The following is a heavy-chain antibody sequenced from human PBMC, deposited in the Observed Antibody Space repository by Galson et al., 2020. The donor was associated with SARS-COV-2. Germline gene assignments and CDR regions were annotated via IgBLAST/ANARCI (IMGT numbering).Heavy chain of an antibody. D-gene: IGHD1-26*01. CDR3: ARDPTIGRGLFDP. Sequence: SETLSLTCTVSGGSISSYYWSWIRQPPGKGLEWIGYIYYSGSTNYNPSLKSRVTISVDTSKNQFSLKLSSVTAADTAVYYCARDPTIGRGLFDPWSQGTLVTVSS. V-gene: IGHV4-59*13. CDR1: GGSISSYY. CDR2: IYYSGST. J-gene: IGHJ5*02.